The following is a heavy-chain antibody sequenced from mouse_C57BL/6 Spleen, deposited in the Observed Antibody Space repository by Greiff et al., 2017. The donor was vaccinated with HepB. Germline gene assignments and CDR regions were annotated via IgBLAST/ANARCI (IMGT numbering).Heavy chain of an antibody. CDR1: GFTFSDYG. CDR3: ANELPHYYSMDY. V-gene: IGHV5-17*01. Sequence: EVKVVESGGGLVKPGGSLKLSCAASGFTFSDYGMHWVRQAPEKGLEWVAYISSGSSTIYYADTVKGRFNISIDNATNTLFLQMTSLRSEYTAMYYCANELPHYYSMDYWGQGTSVTVSS. J-gene: IGHJ4*01. D-gene: IGHD2-1*01. CDR2: ISSGSSTI.